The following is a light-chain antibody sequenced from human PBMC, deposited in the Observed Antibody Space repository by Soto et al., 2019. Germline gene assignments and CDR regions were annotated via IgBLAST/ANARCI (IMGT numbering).Light chain of an antibody. Sequence: AIQVTQSPSSLSASVGDRVTITCRASQDIRGALAWYQQKPGKAPKLLIYDVSTVQSGVPSRFSGRGSGAEFTLTINSLQPEDFATYYCQQSYSPPWTFGQGTKVEIK. CDR1: QDIRGA. CDR3: QQSYSPPWT. V-gene: IGKV1-13*02. CDR2: DVS. J-gene: IGKJ1*01.